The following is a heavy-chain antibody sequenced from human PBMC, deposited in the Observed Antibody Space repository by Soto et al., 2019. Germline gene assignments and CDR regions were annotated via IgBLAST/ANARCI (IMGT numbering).Heavy chain of an antibody. CDR2: ISYSGST. CDR1: GGSISSGFYY. Sequence: QVQLQESGPGLVKPSQTLSLTCTVSGGSISSGFYYWNWIRQHPGKGLEWIGYISYSGSTHYNPSFKSRLNISTGTSKNQFSLRLSSVTAADTAVYYGARDYDSSGYYPHFDYWGQGTLVTVSS. V-gene: IGHV4-31*03. CDR3: ARDYDSSGYYPHFDY. J-gene: IGHJ4*02. D-gene: IGHD3-22*01.